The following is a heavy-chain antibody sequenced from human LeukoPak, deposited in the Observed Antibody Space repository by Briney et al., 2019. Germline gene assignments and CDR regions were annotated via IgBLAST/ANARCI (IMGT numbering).Heavy chain of an antibody. D-gene: IGHD5-12*01. J-gene: IGHJ4*02. CDR2: ISSNGGST. CDR1: GYPFSSYA. CDR3: VKSDSGYDQIDY. V-gene: IGHV3-64D*06. Sequence: GGPQSLLCTASGYPFSSYAMLWPREAPGKGLEYVSAISSNGGSTYYADSVKGRFTISRDNSKNTLYLQMSSLRAEDTAVYYCVKSDSGYDQIDYWGQGTLVTVSS.